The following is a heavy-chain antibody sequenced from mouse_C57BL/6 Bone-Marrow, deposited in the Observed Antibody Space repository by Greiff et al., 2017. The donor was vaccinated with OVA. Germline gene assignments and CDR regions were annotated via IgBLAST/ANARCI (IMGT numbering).Heavy chain of an antibody. CDR3: AISVLPSYFAMAS. V-gene: IGHV14-2*01. CDR2: IDPEDGET. Sequence: VKLVESGAELVKPGASVKLSCTASGFNIKDYYMHWVKQRTEQGLEWIGRIDPEDGETKYAPKFQGKATITADTSSNTASLQLISLSSVVTAVYYCAISVLPSYFAMASWALGTSVTVSS. J-gene: IGHJ4*01. CDR1: GFNIKDYY.